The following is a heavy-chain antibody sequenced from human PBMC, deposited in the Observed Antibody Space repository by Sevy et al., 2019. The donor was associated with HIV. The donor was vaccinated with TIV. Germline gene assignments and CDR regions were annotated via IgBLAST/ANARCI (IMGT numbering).Heavy chain of an antibody. Sequence: WGSLRLSCATSGFTFNSYGMHWVRQAPGKGLEWVALIWFDGSNKYYADSVKGRFTISRDIVKNTLNLQMNSLRAEDTAVYYCARDLEFYDYGDYGPAFTPDYWGQGTLVTVSS. D-gene: IGHD4-17*01. V-gene: IGHV3-33*01. CDR3: ARDLEFYDYGDYGPAFTPDY. CDR1: GFTFNSYG. CDR2: IWFDGSNK. J-gene: IGHJ4*02.